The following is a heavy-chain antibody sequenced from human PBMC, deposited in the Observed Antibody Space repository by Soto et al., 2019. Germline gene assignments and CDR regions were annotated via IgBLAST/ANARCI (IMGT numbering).Heavy chain of an antibody. CDR2: INHSGIT. J-gene: IGHJ4*02. CDR3: ARASNKRGHSYGLDY. Sequence: SETLSLTCAVCVGSFSGYYWSWIRQPPGKWLEWIGEINHSGITNXXPSLKSRVXISVDTSKNQFXLKLIXFTSADTAVYYCARASNKRGHSYGLDYWGQGTLVX. D-gene: IGHD5-18*01. V-gene: IGHV4-34*01. CDR1: VGSFSGYY.